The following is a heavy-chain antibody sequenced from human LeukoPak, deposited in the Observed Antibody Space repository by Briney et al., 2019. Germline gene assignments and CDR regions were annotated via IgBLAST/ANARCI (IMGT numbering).Heavy chain of an antibody. D-gene: IGHD3-9*01. CDR2: VYYSGST. V-gene: IGHV4-31*03. Sequence: SETLSLTCTVSGGSISSGGYYWNWIRQHPGKGLEWIGNVYYSGSTDYNPSLRSRATISVDTSKNQFSLRVTSVTAADTAIYYCARDLTGLNWLDLWGQGTLVTVSS. CDR3: ARDLTGLNWLDL. CDR1: GGSISSGGYY. J-gene: IGHJ5*02.